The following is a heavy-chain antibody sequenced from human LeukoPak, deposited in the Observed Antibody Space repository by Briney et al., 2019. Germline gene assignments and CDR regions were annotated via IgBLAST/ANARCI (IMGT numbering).Heavy chain of an antibody. J-gene: IGHJ4*02. Sequence: GGSLRLSCVASGFTFTNYWMNWVRQAPGKGLEWVASIKQDGSQKSYVDSVKGRFTISRDNAKNSLSLQMDSLRGEDTAVYYCAKDRYYYGSGSYQDYFDYWGQGTLVTVSS. D-gene: IGHD3-10*01. CDR3: AKDRYYYGSGSYQDYFDY. V-gene: IGHV3-7*01. CDR1: GFTFTNYW. CDR2: IKQDGSQK.